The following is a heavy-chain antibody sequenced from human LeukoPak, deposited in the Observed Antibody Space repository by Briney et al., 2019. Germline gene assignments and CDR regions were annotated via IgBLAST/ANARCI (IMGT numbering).Heavy chain of an antibody. CDR3: AKVLVYDRSGDDAFDI. D-gene: IGHD3-22*01. CDR1: GFTFSSYS. Sequence: GGSLRLSCAASGFTFSSYSMNWVRQAPGKGLEWVSAISGSGGRTYYADSVKGRFTISRDNSKNTLYLQMNRLRAEDTAVYYCAKVLVYDRSGDDAFDIWGQGTMVTVSS. V-gene: IGHV3-23*01. J-gene: IGHJ3*02. CDR2: ISGSGGRT.